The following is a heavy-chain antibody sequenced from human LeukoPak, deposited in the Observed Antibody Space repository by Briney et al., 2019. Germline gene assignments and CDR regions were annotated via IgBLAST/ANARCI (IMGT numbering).Heavy chain of an antibody. J-gene: IGHJ4*02. CDR2: IHYTGRT. CDR1: GGSLSTKY. CDR3: ARGAGWYDY. V-gene: IGHV4-59*01. Sequence: SETLSLTCTVSGGSLSTKYWSWLRQPPGEGLEWIGYIHYTGRTNYNPSLKSRVTISVDTSTNHLSLKLSSVTAADTAIYYCARGAGWYDYWGQGTLVTVSS. D-gene: IGHD6-19*01.